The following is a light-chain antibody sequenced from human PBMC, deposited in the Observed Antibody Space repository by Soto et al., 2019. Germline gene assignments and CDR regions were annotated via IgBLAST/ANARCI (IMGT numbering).Light chain of an antibody. J-gene: IGKJ5*01. CDR3: QQSSRSPIT. V-gene: IGKV1-39*01. CDR1: QSIALS. Sequence: DIRMTQSPSSLSASVGDTVTMTCRASQSIALSVGWYQQKPGKAPKLLIYVAFTLESGVPSRFSGSGSATEFTLTIRSLQPEDFATYYCQQSSRSPITFGQGTRLEIK. CDR2: VAF.